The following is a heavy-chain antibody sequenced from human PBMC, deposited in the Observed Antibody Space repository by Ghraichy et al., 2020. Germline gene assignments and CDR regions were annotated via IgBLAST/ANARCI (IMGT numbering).Heavy chain of an antibody. V-gene: IGHV4-4*07. J-gene: IGHJ6*02. CDR2: IYTSGTT. D-gene: IGHD2-15*01. Sequence: SETLSLTCSVSGGSMSTYYWSWIRQPAGRGLEWIGRIYTSGTTNYNPSLKSRVLMSVDTSNSQFSLRVRSVTAADTAVYFCARTPYGIEDSRPIEYGMDVWGQGTTVTVSS. CDR3: ARTPYGIEDSRPIEYGMDV. CDR1: GGSMSTYY.